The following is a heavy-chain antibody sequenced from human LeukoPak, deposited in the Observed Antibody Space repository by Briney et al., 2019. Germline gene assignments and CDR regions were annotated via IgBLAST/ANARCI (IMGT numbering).Heavy chain of an antibody. J-gene: IGHJ4*02. Sequence: GESLEISCKGSGYSFTSNWIGWVRQMPGKGLEWMGIIYPGYSDTRYSPSFQGQVTISADKSISTAYLQWSSLKASDTAMYYCARHVYPTMFHYDSSGYYFDYWGQGTLVTVSS. V-gene: IGHV5-51*01. CDR3: ARHVYPTMFHYDSSGYYFDY. CDR2: IYPGYSDT. CDR1: GYSFTSNW. D-gene: IGHD3-22*01.